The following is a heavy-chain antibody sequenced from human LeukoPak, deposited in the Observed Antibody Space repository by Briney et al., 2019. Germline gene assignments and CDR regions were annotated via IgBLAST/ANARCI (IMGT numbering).Heavy chain of an antibody. D-gene: IGHD3-22*01. CDR2: IYYSGST. CDR1: GGSISSSSYY. CDR3: AKDPTHYRVWDDYDSTVLSY. Sequence: PSETLSLTCTVSGGSISSSSYYWGWIRQPPGKGLEWIGSIYYSGSTYYNPSLKSRVTISVDTSKNQFSLKLSSVTAADTAVYYCAKDPTHYRVWDDYDSTVLSYWGQGTLVTVSS. V-gene: IGHV4-39*07. J-gene: IGHJ4*02.